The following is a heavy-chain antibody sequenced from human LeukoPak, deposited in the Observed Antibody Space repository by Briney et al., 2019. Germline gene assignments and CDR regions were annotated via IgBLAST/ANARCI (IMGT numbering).Heavy chain of an antibody. CDR3: ARANSGYAFFDY. V-gene: IGHV5-51*01. J-gene: IGHJ4*02. Sequence: ESLKISCKGSGYSFTTYWIGWVRQTPGRGLEWMGIIFPGDSDTRSSPSFQGQVTISADKSISTAYLQWSSLKASDTAMYYCARANSGYAFFDYWGQGTLVTVSS. D-gene: IGHD5-12*01. CDR1: GYSFTTYW. CDR2: IFPGDSDT.